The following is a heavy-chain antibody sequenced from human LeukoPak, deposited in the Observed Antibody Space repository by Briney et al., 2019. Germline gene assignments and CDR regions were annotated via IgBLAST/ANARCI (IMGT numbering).Heavy chain of an antibody. CDR3: ARASFGGNSADY. CDR1: GYTFTNYG. CDR2: ISAKNGNK. Sequence: GASVKVSCKASGYTFTNYGMSWVRQAPGQGVEWMGWISAKNGNKDYAQKLQGRVTMTVDASTSTAYMELRSLRSDDTAVYYCARASFGGNSADYWGQGTLVTVSS. J-gene: IGHJ4*02. V-gene: IGHV1-18*01. D-gene: IGHD4-23*01.